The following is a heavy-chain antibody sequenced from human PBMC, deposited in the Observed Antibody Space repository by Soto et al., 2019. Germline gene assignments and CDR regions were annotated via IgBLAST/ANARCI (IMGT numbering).Heavy chain of an antibody. CDR2: IFYDGISK. CDR1: GFNFRTYG. Sequence: QIQLVESGGAVVQPGGSLRLSCVASGFNFRTYGMHWVRQAPGKGLEWVANIFYDGISKYYADAVRGRFSVSRDNSKNTVDLQMTSLKEDDTAVYYCARVRQQWLTSPLDPWGQGTLVTVSS. D-gene: IGHD6-19*01. CDR3: ARVRQQWLTSPLDP. J-gene: IGHJ5*02. V-gene: IGHV3-30*03.